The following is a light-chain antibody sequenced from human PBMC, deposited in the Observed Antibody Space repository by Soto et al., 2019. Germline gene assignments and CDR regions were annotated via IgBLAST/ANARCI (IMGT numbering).Light chain of an antibody. CDR1: QSVSSNF. V-gene: IGKV3-20*01. CDR2: GTS. CDR3: QQYATSSPRYT. Sequence: EIVLTQSPGTLSLSPGERATLSCRASQSVSSNFLAWYQQKPGQAPGLLIYGTSTRAAGIPDRFSGSGSGTVFTLTISRLEREDFAVYYCQQYATSSPRYTFGQGTKLEIK. J-gene: IGKJ2*01.